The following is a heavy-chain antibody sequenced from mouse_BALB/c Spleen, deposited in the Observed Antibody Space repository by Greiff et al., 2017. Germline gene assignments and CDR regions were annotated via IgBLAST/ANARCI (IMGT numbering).Heavy chain of an antibody. J-gene: IGHJ4*01. CDR2: ISSGGST. CDR3: ARNDSSSRDYAMDY. D-gene: IGHD1-1*01. V-gene: IGHV5-6-5*01. CDR1: GFAFSSYA. Sequence: EVQLVESGGGLVKPGGSLKLSCAASGFAFSSYAMSWVRQTPEKRLEWVASISSGGSTYYPDSVKGRFTISRDNAKNNLYLQMSSLRSEDTAMYYCARNDSSSRDYAMDYWGQGTSVTVSA.